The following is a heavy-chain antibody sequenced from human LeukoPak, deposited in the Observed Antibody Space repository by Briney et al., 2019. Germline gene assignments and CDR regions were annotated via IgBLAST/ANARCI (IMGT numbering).Heavy chain of an antibody. CDR1: GGSISGSSYY. CDR2: IYYSGST. V-gene: IGHV4-39*07. D-gene: IGHD6-19*01. J-gene: IGHJ2*01. Sequence: SETLSLTCTVSGGSISGSSYYWGWIRQPPGKGLEWIGSIYYSGSTYYNPSLKSRVTISVDTSKNQFSLKLSSVTAADTAVYYCARSNSSGWYYWSFDLWGRGTLVTVSS. CDR3: ARSNSSGWYYWSFDL.